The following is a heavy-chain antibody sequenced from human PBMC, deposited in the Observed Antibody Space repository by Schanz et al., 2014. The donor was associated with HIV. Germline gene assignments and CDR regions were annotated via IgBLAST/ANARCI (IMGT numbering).Heavy chain of an antibody. CDR2: IIPIIGTA. J-gene: IGHJ6*02. V-gene: IGHV1-69*01. D-gene: IGHD6-19*01. CDR1: GGTFSNYA. CDR3: ASGRRSGIGWRMDV. Sequence: QVQLVQSGAAVKMPGSSVTVSCKASGGTFSNYAMTWVRQAPGQGLEWMAGIIPIIGTADYAQKFQGRVSMTADPSTNTAYMEMRGLRFEDTAVYYCASGRRSGIGWRMDVWGQWTTVSLSS.